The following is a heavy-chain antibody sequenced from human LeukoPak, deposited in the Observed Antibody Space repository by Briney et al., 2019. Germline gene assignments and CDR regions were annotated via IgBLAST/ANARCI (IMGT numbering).Heavy chain of an antibody. V-gene: IGHV4-59*01. Sequence: SETLSLTCTASGGSISGYYWTWIRQPPGKGLEWIGYIYYTGSTNYNPSLESRVTISVDTSKNQFSLRLSSVTAADTAVYYCARLRGNYFPDYWGQGTLVTVSS. J-gene: IGHJ4*02. CDR2: IYYTGST. CDR1: GGSISGYY. D-gene: IGHD4-11*01. CDR3: ARLRGNYFPDY.